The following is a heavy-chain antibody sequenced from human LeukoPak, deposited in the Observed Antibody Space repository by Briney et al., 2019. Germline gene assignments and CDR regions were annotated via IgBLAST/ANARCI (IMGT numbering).Heavy chain of an antibody. CDR1: GGSISSYY. CDR3: ARGRYYGSGTLVYFDY. D-gene: IGHD3-10*01. CDR2: IYYSGST. J-gene: IGHJ4*02. V-gene: IGHV4-59*12. Sequence: SETLSLTCTVSGGSISSYYWSWIRQPPGKGLEWIGYIYYSGSTNYNPSLKSRVSMSVDTSKNQFSLKLTSVTAADTAVYYCARGRYYGSGTLVYFDYWGQGTLVTVSS.